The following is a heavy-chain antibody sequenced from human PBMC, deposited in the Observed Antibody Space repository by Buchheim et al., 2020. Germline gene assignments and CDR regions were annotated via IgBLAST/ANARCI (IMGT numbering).Heavy chain of an antibody. J-gene: IGHJ6*03. CDR1: GGTFSSYA. Sequence: QVQLVQSGAEVKKPGPSVKVSCKASGGTFSSYAISWVRQAPGQGLEWMGGIIPIFGTANYAQKFQGRVTITVDESTSTAYMGLSSVRSEDTAVYYCARLCQPDLWSGYSCYYYMNVWGKGTT. CDR3: ARLCQPDLWSGYSCYYYMNV. D-gene: IGHD3-3*01. V-gene: IGHV1-69*01. CDR2: IIPIFGTA.